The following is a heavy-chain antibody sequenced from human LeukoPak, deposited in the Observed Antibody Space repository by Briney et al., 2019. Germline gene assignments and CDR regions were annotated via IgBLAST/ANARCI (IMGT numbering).Heavy chain of an antibody. V-gene: IGHV4-61*02. D-gene: IGHD3-10*01. Sequence: PSETLSLTCTVSGGSISSGSYYWSWIRQPAGKGLEWIGRIYTSGSTNYNPSLKSRVTMSVDTSKNQFSLKLSSVTAADTAVYYCARGSDYYGSGSRPYFDYWGQGTLVTVSS. CDR3: ARGSDYYGSGSRPYFDY. J-gene: IGHJ4*02. CDR1: GGSISSGSYY. CDR2: IYTSGST.